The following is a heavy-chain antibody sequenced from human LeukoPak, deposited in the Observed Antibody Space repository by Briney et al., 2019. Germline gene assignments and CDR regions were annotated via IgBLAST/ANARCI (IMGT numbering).Heavy chain of an antibody. D-gene: IGHD2-2*01. J-gene: IGHJ4*02. CDR1: GGSFSGYY. V-gene: IGHV4-34*01. Sequence: SETLSLTCAVYGGSFSGYYWSWIRQPPGKGLEWIGEVNHSGSTNYNPSLKSRVTISVDTSKNQFSLKLSSVTAADTAAYYCARACSSTSCYDYWGQGTLVTVSS. CDR3: ARACSSTSCYDY. CDR2: VNHSGST.